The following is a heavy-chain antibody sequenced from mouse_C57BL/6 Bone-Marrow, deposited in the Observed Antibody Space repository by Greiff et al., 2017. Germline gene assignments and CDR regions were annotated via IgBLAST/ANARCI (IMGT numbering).Heavy chain of an antibody. Sequence: QVQLQQSGAELARPGASVKLSCKASGYTFTSYGISWVKQRTGQGLEWIGEIYPKSGNTNYNEKFKGKATLTADKSSSTAYMELRILTSEDSAVYVCGRPRYGFNFDYWGQGTTLTVSS. D-gene: IGHD2-2*01. V-gene: IGHV1-81*01. CDR2: IYPKSGNT. CDR3: GRPRYGFNFDY. CDR1: GYTFTSYG. J-gene: IGHJ2*01.